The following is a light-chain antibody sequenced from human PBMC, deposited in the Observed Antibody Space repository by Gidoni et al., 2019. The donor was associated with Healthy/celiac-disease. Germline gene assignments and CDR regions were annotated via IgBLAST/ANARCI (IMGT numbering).Light chain of an antibody. CDR3: SSYTGSSTVV. V-gene: IGLV2-18*02. J-gene: IGLJ2*01. CDR1: SSDVGFYNR. CDR2: GGS. Sequence: QSALTQPPSVSGSPGQSVTISCTGTSSDVGFYNRVSWYQQPPGTAPKLMIYGGSNRPSGVPDRFSGSKSGNTASLTISGLQAEDEGDYYCSSYTGSSTVVFGGGTKVTVL.